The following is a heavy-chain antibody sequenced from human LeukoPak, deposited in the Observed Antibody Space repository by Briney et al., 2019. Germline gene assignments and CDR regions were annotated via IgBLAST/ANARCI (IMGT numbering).Heavy chain of an antibody. Sequence: SETLSLTCTVSGGSISSPYWTWIRQPPGKGLEWIGYIYYGGSTDYSPSPKSRATISLDTSKNQFSLHLTSVTAADTAVYYCARQLAGLAPPGFIDSWGQGTLVTVSS. D-gene: IGHD3-3*02. CDR2: IYYGGST. V-gene: IGHV4-59*08. CDR1: GGSISSPY. CDR3: ARQLAGLAPPGFIDS. J-gene: IGHJ4*02.